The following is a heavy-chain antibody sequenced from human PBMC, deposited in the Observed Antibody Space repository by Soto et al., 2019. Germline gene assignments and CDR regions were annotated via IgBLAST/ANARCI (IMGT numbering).Heavy chain of an antibody. D-gene: IGHD1-26*01. CDR1: GFTFSYYW. V-gene: IGHV3-74*03. Sequence: EVQLVESGGGLVQPGASLRLSCAASGFTFSYYWMHWVRQAPGKGLVWVSRIHSDGSSTTYADSVKGRFTISRDNARNTVYLQMNSLRVADTAVYYCARGDRGAFDMWGQGTVVTVSS. J-gene: IGHJ3*02. CDR3: ARGDRGAFDM. CDR2: IHSDGSST.